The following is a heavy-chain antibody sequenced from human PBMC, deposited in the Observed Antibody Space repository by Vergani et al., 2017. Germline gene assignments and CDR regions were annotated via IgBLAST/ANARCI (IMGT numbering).Heavy chain of an antibody. Sequence: EVQLVESGGGLVQPGGSLRLSCAASGFTFSSYSMNWVRQAPGKGLEWVSYISSSSSTINYADSVKGRFTISRDNAKNSLYLQMNSLRAEDTAVYYCASLYPGYYDSSGYYYSLSGYWGQGTLVTVSS. J-gene: IGHJ4*02. CDR3: ASLYPGYYDSSGYYYSLSGY. V-gene: IGHV3-48*01. CDR2: ISSSSSTI. CDR1: GFTFSSYS. D-gene: IGHD3-22*01.